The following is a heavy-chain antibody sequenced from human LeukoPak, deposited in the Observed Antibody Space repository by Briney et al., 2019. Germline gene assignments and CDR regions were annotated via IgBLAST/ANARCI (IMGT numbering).Heavy chain of an antibody. CDR1: GLTVSGKY. J-gene: IGHJ6*02. D-gene: IGHD3-3*01. V-gene: IGHV3-53*01. Sequence: WGSLRLSCAASGLTVSGKYMMWVRQAPGKRLEWVSLIYSGGRPYYADSVRGRFTISRDTSKNTLFLQMSSLRAEDTAVYYCGREGFWSGSQDHFYGMDVWGQGTTVT. CDR2: IYSGGRP. CDR3: GREGFWSGSQDHFYGMDV.